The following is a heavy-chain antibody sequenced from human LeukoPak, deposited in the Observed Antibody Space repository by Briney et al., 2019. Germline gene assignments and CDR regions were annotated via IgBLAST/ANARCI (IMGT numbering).Heavy chain of an antibody. CDR1: GFTFSSYS. J-gene: IGHJ4*02. D-gene: IGHD6-13*01. CDR2: ISSSSSYI. CDR3: ARSIAVAGSRDY. V-gene: IGHV3-21*01. Sequence: PGGSLRLSCAASGFTFSSYSMNWVRQAPGKGLEWVSSISSSSSYIYYADSVKGRFTISRDNAKNSLYLQMHSLRAEDTAVYYCARSIAVAGSRDYWGQGTLVTVSS.